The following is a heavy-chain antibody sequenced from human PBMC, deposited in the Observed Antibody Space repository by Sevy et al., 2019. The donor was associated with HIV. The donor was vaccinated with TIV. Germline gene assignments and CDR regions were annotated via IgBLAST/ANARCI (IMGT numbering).Heavy chain of an antibody. D-gene: IGHD3-10*01. V-gene: IGHV1-69*04. CDR1: GGTFSSYA. J-gene: IGHJ6*02. Sequence: ASVKVSCKASGGTFSSYAISWVQQAPGQGLEWMGRIIPILGIANYAQKFQGRVTITADKSTSTAYMELSSLRSEDTAVYYCARDRTDMPYYYGSGREDYGMDVWGQGTTVTVSS. CDR3: ARDRTDMPYYYGSGREDYGMDV. CDR2: IIPILGIA.